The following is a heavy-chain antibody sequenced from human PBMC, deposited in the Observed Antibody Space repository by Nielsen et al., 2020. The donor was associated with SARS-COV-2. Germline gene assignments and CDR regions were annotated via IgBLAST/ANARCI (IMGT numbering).Heavy chain of an antibody. J-gene: IGHJ4*02. D-gene: IGHD1-26*01. CDR2: IYSGGST. CDR1: GFTVSSNY. V-gene: IGHV3-66*01. Sequence: GESLKISCAASGFTVSSNYMSWVRQAPGKGLEWVSVIYSGGSTYYADSVKGRFTISRDNSKNTLYLQMNSLRAEDTAVYYCARDLGGSYGNWGQGTLVTVSS. CDR3: ARDLGGSYGN.